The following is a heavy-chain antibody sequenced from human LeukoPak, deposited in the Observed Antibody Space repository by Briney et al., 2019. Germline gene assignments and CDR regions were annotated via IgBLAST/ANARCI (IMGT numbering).Heavy chain of an antibody. CDR2: INSDGSST. J-gene: IGHJ4*02. CDR3: ARGSDYYDSSGYSYFPDFDY. V-gene: IGHV3-74*01. D-gene: IGHD3-22*01. CDR1: GFTFSSYW. Sequence: GGSLRLSCAASGFTFSSYWMHWVRQAPGKGLVWVSRINSDGSSTSYADSVKGRFTISRDNAKNTLYLQMNSLRAEDTAVYYCARGSDYYDSSGYSYFPDFDYWGQGTLVTVSS.